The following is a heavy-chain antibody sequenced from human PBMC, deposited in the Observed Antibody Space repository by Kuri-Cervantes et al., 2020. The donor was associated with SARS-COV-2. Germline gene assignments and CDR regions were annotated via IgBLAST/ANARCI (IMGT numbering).Heavy chain of an antibody. CDR1: GFTFSNYW. Sequence: GGSLRLSCAASGFTFSNYWMHWVRQAPGKGLVWVSKINIDGNTANYADSVKGRFTISRDNSKNTLYLQMNSLRAEDTAVYYCARVDGGWYGGEYYFDYWGQGTLVTVSS. CDR2: INIDGNTA. D-gene: IGHD6-19*01. J-gene: IGHJ4*02. CDR3: ARVDGGWYGGEYYFDY. V-gene: IGHV3-74*01.